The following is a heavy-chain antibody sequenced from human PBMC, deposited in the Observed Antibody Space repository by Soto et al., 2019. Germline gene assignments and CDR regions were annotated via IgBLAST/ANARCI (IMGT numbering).Heavy chain of an antibody. J-gene: IGHJ4*02. V-gene: IGHV3-23*01. CDR1: GFMFGSYA. CDR3: AKSVYGYYYFDY. D-gene: IGHD5-18*01. CDR2: ISAGGGDT. Sequence: QTGGSLRLSCVGSGFMFGSYAMIWVRQAPGKGLEWVSPISAGGGDTYYADSVKGRFTISRDNSKNTLYLQMNSLRPEDTAVYYCAKSVYGYYYFDYWGQGVLVTVSS.